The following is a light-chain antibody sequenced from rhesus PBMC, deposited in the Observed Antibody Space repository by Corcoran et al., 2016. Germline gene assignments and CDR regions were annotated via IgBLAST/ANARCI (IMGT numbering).Light chain of an antibody. V-gene: IGKV1-38*01. CDR1: QGIRSY. CDR3: PQRNSYPLT. J-gene: IGKJ4*01. Sequence: DIQLTQSPSSLSASLGDRVTITCRASQGIRSYLALYQQKPGKAPMLLIYAESNLQSGVPSRFSGSGSGTDFTLTISSLQPEDFAVYYCPQRNSYPLTFGGGTKVEIK. CDR2: AES.